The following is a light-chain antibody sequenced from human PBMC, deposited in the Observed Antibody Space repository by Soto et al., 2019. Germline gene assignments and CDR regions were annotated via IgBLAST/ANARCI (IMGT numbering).Light chain of an antibody. CDR3: CSYGGSYV. CDR1: SSDVGSYNL. J-gene: IGLJ1*01. Sequence: QSVLTQPASVSASPGQSITISCTGNSSDVGSYNLVSWYQQQPGKAPKVMIYEVSKRPSGVSNRLSGSKSGNTASLTISGLQAEDEADYYCCSYGGSYVFGPGTKVTVL. CDR2: EVS. V-gene: IGLV2-23*02.